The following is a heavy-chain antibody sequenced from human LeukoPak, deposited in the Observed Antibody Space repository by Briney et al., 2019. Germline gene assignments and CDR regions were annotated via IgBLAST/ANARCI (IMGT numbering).Heavy chain of an antibody. Sequence: GGSLRLSCAASGFTFSNFWLHWVRQAPGKGLEWVSRITSDGSNVNYADSVQGRFTISRDNAKNTLYLQMNSLRAEDTAVYYCARGGHSSFDYWGQGALVTVSS. CDR2: ITSDGSNV. J-gene: IGHJ4*02. CDR1: GFTFSNFW. CDR3: ARGGHSSFDY. V-gene: IGHV3-74*01. D-gene: IGHD3-16*01.